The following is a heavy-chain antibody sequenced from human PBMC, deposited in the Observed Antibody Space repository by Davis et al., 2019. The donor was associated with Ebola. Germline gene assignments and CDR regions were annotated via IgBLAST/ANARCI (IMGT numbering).Heavy chain of an antibody. CDR3: ARVGSRWYNWLDP. D-gene: IGHD6-19*01. CDR1: GDSINSYY. V-gene: IGHV4-59*01. J-gene: IGHJ5*02. CDR2: IYYSGST. Sequence: SETLSLTCTVSGDSINSYYWSWVRQPPGKRLEWIGYIYYSGSTDYNPSLKSRVTISIDTSKNQFSLNLKSVSAADTAVYYCARVGSRWYNWLDPWGQGTLVIVSS.